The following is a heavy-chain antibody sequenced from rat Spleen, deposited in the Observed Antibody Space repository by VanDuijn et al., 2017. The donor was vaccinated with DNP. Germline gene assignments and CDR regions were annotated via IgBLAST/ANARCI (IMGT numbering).Heavy chain of an antibody. Sequence: EVQLQESGSGLVKPSQSLSLTCSVTGYSITSNYWGWIRKFPGDKMEYIGHISYSGGTNYNPSYKSRNYITRDTSKNHFFLHLNSVTTEDTATYYCARWTRYFDYWGQGVMVTVSS. CDR1: GYSITSNY. CDR2: ISYSGGT. J-gene: IGHJ2*01. CDR3: ARWTRYFDY. D-gene: IGHD1-7*01. V-gene: IGHV3-1*01.